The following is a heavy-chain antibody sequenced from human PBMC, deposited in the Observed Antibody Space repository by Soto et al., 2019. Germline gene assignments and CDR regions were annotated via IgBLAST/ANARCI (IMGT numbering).Heavy chain of an antibody. Sequence: QLQLQESGPGLVKPSETLSLTCTVSGYSVTIRDHDWGWILQPPGKGLEWIGSIHYSRSTDYNPSPKRRVTVSGDTSKKQFYLKMPSVTAADAAVYYCAAHDSGGYYAEYWGQGTLVTVSA. CDR1: GYSVTIRDHD. D-gene: IGHD3-22*01. CDR3: AAHDSGGYYAEY. V-gene: IGHV4-39*01. J-gene: IGHJ4*02. CDR2: IHYSRST.